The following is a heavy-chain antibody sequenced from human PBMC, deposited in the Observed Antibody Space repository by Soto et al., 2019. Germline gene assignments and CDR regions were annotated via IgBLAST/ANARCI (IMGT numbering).Heavy chain of an antibody. J-gene: IGHJ4*02. V-gene: IGHV3-23*01. D-gene: IGHD6-19*01. CDR3: AKDSGYSSGWKDY. CDR1: GFTFTSYS. Sequence: GSLRLSCAASGFTFTSYSMSWVRQAPGKGLECVSGISGSAATTYYADSVKGRFTISRDNSKNTLSLQMNSLRAEDTAVYYCAKDSGYSSGWKDYWGQGTLVTVSS. CDR2: ISGSAATT.